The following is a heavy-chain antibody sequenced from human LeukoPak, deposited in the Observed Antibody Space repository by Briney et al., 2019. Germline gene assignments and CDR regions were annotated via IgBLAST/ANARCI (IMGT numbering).Heavy chain of an antibody. J-gene: IGHJ4*02. CDR3: AMTYRSRWPNFDC. V-gene: IGHV3-48*01. D-gene: IGHD6-13*01. CDR1: GFTFSTYS. CDR2: IGNDGNTI. Sequence: GGSLRLSCAASGFTFSTYSMNWVRQAPGKGLEWVSYIGNDGNTIFYADSVKRRFTISRDNAKNSLFLQMNSLRGEDTAVYYCAMTYRSRWPNFDCWGQGTLVTVSS.